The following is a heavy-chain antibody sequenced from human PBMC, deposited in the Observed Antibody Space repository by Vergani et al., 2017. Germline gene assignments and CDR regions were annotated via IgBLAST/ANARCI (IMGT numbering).Heavy chain of an antibody. CDR2: FYTGGGT. CDR1: GGSISSGSYY. V-gene: IGHV4-61*02. J-gene: IGHJ6*02. D-gene: IGHD6-13*01. CDR3: ARDPLYXTTWPFLLLDMDV. Sequence: QVQLQESGPGLVRPSQTLCLTCPVSGGSISSGSYYWSWFRQPAGKGLEWIGRFYTGGGTSYNPSLKSRVTISVDTSKNQFSLQLSSVTAADTAVYYCARDPLYXTTWPFLLLDMDVWGQGTTVTVSS.